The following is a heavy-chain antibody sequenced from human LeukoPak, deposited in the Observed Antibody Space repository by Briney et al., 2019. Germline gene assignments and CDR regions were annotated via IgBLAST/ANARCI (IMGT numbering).Heavy chain of an antibody. CDR2: ISSNGGST. Sequence: GGSLRLSCAASGFTFSSYAMHWVRQAPGKGLEYVSAISSNGGSTYYANSVKGRFTISRDNSKNALYLQMNSLRAEDTAVYYCARDPYSGSYGDSYYYYMDVWGKGTTVTISS. CDR3: ARDPYSGSYGDSYYYYMDV. D-gene: IGHD1-26*01. V-gene: IGHV3-64*01. J-gene: IGHJ6*03. CDR1: GFTFSSYA.